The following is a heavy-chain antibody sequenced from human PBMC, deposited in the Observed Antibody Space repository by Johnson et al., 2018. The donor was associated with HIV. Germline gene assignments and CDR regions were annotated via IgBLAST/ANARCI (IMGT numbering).Heavy chain of an antibody. J-gene: IGHJ3*02. CDR3: ASRLRVDAFDI. Sequence: QVQLVESGGGVVQPGRSLRLSCAASGFTFSSYAMHWVRQAPGKGLEWVAVISYDGSNKYYAESVKGRFTISIDNYKNKLYLQMNSLGAEDTAVYYCASRLRVDAFDIWGQGTMVTVSS. CDR1: GFTFSSYA. CDR2: ISYDGSNK. V-gene: IGHV3-30*04.